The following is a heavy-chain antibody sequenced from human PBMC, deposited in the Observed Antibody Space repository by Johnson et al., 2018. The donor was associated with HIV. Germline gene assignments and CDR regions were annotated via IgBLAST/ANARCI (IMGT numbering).Heavy chain of an antibody. CDR1: GFTFSSYA. V-gene: IGHV3-30-3*01. CDR2: ISYDGSNK. Sequence: VQLVESGGGVVQPGRSLRLSCAASGFTFSSYAMHWVRQAPGKGLEWVAVISYDGSNKYYADSVKGRFTISRDNSKNTLYLQMNSLRAEDTAVYYCARANSRGAEYSNLINDAFDMWGQGTMVTVSS. J-gene: IGHJ3*02. CDR3: ARANSRGAEYSNLINDAFDM. D-gene: IGHD6-6*01.